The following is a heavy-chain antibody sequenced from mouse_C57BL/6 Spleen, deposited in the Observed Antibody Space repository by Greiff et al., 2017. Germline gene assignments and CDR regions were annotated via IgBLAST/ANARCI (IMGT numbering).Heavy chain of an antibody. CDR3: ARDGNDYAIYY. CDR2: ILPGSGST. J-gene: IGHJ4*01. CDR1: GYTFTGYW. D-gene: IGHD2-1*01. V-gene: IGHV1-9*01. Sequence: VQLLQSGAELMKPGASVKLSCKVTGYTFTGYWIEWVKQRPGHGLEWIGEILPGSGSTNYNEQFKGKATFTADPSSNTAYMQLSSLTTEVSAIYYCARDGNDYAIYYWGQGTSGTVSS.